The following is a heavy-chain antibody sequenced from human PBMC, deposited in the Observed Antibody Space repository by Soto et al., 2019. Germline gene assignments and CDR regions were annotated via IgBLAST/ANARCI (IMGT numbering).Heavy chain of an antibody. D-gene: IGHD5-12*01. J-gene: IGHJ6*02. Sequence: QVQLVQSGAEVKSPGASVKVSCKASGYTFATYYMHWVRQAPGQGIEWMGVINPSGGSTNFAQKFQSRVTMTRNTPKRSIYRELGSLRSEATAVYFCASQASRTENAYYDYGMDVWGQGTTVTVSS. CDR1: GYTFATYY. CDR3: ASQASRTENAYYDYGMDV. V-gene: IGHV1-46*01. CDR2: INPSGGST.